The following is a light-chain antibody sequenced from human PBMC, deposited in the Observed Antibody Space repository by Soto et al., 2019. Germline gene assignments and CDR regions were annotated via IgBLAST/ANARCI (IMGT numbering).Light chain of an antibody. CDR3: ATWDTSLSGAV. CDR1: RSNIGVNY. CDR2: ENS. V-gene: IGLV1-51*01. J-gene: IGLJ1*01. Sequence: QSVLTQPPSVSAAPGQKVTISCSGTRSNIGVNYVSWYQQHVPGTVPKLLSYENSQRPSGIPDRFSASKSGTTATLAITGLQTGDEADYYCATWDTSLSGAVFGSGTKVPVL.